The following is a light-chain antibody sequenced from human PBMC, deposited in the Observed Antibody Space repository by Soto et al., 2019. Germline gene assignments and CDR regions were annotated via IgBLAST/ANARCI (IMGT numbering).Light chain of an antibody. CDR3: QQSNNWPPWT. CDR2: GAS. V-gene: IGKV3-15*01. J-gene: IGKJ1*01. CDR1: QSVSSN. Sequence: EIVMTQSPATLSVSPGERATLSCRASQSVSSNFAWYQQKPGQAPRLLIYGASTRATGIPARFSGSGSGTEFTLTISSLQSEDFAVYYCQQSNNWPPWTFGQGTKVEIK.